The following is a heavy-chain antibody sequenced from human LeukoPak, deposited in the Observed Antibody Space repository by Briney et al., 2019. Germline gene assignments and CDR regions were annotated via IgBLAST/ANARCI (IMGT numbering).Heavy chain of an antibody. V-gene: IGHV4-34*01. CDR1: GGSFSGYY. CDR3: ARAPRRAMVRGVIGSYFDY. Sequence: SETLSLTCAVYGGSFSGYYWSWIRQPPGKGLEWIGEINHSGSTNYNPSLKSRVTISVDTSKNQFSLKLSSVTAADTAVYYCARAPRRAMVRGVIGSYFDYWGQGTLVTVSS. D-gene: IGHD3-10*01. J-gene: IGHJ4*02. CDR2: INHSGST.